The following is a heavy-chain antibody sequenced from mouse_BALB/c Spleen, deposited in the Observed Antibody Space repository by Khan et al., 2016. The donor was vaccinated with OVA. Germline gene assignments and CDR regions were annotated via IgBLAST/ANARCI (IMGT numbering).Heavy chain of an antibody. V-gene: IGHV9-3-1*01. J-gene: IGHJ4*01. CDR2: INTYTGKP. Sequence: QIQLVQSGPELKKPGETVKISCKASGYTFTNYGMNWMKQAPGKGLKWMGWINTYTGKPTYDDDFKVRVAFSLDNSATTAYLQLNNLTNEDTGMYVWARVGVNGTLAYWGQGTSVTVSA. CDR3: ARVGVNGTLAY. CDR1: GYTFTNYG.